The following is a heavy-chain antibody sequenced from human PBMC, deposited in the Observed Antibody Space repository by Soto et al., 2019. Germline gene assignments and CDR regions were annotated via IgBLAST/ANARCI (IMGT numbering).Heavy chain of an antibody. CDR1: GGTFSSYA. Sequence: QVQLVQSGAEVKKPGSSVKVSCKASGGTFSSYAISWVRQAPGQGLEWMGGIIPIFGTANYAQKFQGRVTITADECTSTAYMELSSLRSEDTAVYYCARSKPDLYYDSSGYYFDYWGQGTLVTVSS. CDR3: ARSKPDLYYDSSGYYFDY. D-gene: IGHD3-22*01. CDR2: IIPIFGTA. V-gene: IGHV1-69*01. J-gene: IGHJ4*02.